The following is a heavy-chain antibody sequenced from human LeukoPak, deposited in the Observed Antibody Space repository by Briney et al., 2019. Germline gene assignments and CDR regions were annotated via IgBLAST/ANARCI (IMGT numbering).Heavy chain of an antibody. CDR3: ASSYYDFWSGYYYYYGMDV. CDR1: GGSISSGGYY. J-gene: IGHJ6*02. CDR2: IYYSGST. Sequence: PSQTLSLTCTVSGGSISSGGYYWSWIRQHPGKGLEWIGYIYYSGSTYYNPSLKSRVTISVDTSKNQFSLKLSSVTAADTAVYYCASSYYDFWSGYYYYYGMDVWGQGTTVTVSS. V-gene: IGHV4-30-4*08. D-gene: IGHD3-3*01.